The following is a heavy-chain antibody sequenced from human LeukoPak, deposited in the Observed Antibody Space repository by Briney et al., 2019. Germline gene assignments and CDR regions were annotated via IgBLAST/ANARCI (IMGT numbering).Heavy chain of an antibody. J-gene: IGHJ3*02. Sequence: PGESLKISCQGSGYSFTSYWNVWVRQMPGKGLEWMGMIYPGDSDTRYSPSFQGQVTISADKSISTAYLQWSSLKASDTAIYYCAKHGDQFPRNLAAFDIWGQGTMVTVSS. D-gene: IGHD7-27*01. CDR1: GYSFTSYW. CDR3: AKHGDQFPRNLAAFDI. V-gene: IGHV5-51*01. CDR2: IYPGDSDT.